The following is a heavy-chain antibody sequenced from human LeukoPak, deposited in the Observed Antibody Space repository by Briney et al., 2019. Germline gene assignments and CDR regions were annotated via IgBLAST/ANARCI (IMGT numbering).Heavy chain of an antibody. CDR3: AKDLPQSYGMDV. CDR2: ISYDGSNK. V-gene: IGHV3-30*18. CDR1: GFTFSSYG. Sequence: GGSLRLSCAASGFTFSSYGMHWVRQAPGKGLEWVAVISYDGSNKYYADSVKGRFTISRDNSKNTLYLQMNSLRAEDTAVYYCAKDLPQSYGMDVWGQGTTVTVSS. J-gene: IGHJ6*02.